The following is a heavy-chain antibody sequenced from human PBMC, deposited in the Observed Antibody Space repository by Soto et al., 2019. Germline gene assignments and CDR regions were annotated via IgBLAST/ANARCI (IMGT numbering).Heavy chain of an antibody. V-gene: IGHV3-23*01. CDR1: GFTFSSYA. CDR2: ISGSGGST. D-gene: IGHD4-4*01. CDR3: AKDRKPSMTTVTLVDYYYGMDV. J-gene: IGHJ6*02. Sequence: PGGSLRLSCAASGFTFSSYAMSWVRQAPGKGLEWVSAISGSGGSTYYADSVKGRFTISRDNSKNTLYLQMNSLRAEDTAVYYCAKDRKPSMTTVTLVDYYYGMDVWGQGTTVTVSS.